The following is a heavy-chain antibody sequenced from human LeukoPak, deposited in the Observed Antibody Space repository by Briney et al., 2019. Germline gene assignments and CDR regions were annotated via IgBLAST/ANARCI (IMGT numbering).Heavy chain of an antibody. D-gene: IGHD3-22*01. CDR1: GFTFSSYA. Sequence: PGGSLRLSCAASGFTFSSYAMHWVRQAPGKGLEWVAVISYDGSNKYYADSVKGRFTISRDNSKNTLYLQMNSLRAEDTAVYYCATARSYYYDSSGYFRAPRFQHWGQGTLVTVSS. CDR2: ISYDGSNK. CDR3: ATARSYYYDSSGYFRAPRFQH. V-gene: IGHV3-30-3*01. J-gene: IGHJ1*01.